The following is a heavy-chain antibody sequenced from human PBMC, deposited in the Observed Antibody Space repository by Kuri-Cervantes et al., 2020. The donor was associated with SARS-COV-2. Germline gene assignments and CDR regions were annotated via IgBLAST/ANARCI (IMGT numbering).Heavy chain of an antibody. CDR3: EKRAYGEQVDYYYMDV. CDR2: IYPGDADT. CDR1: EYFSTNYM. D-gene: IGHD4-17*01. V-gene: IGHV5-51*01. J-gene: IGHJ6*03. Sequence: GEALMICKDAAEYFSTNYMIAWVRQMPGKGVECMGIIYPGDADTKYSPSFQGEVTISADNSITTSFLQWSSLKAADTAMYYSEKRAYGEQVDYYYMDVWGKGTPVTVSS.